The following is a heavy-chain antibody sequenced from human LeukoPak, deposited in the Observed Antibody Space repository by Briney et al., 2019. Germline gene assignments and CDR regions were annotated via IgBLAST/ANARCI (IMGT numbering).Heavy chain of an antibody. CDR3: ATQSGGVVF. Sequence: GGSLRLSCAASGFTFSSYWMNWVRQAPGKGLEWVANIKQDGSEKHYVDSVKGRFTISRDNAKNSLYLQMNSLRAEDTAEYYCATQSGGVVFWGQGTLVTVSS. CDR2: IKQDGSEK. CDR1: GFTFSSYW. V-gene: IGHV3-7*01. D-gene: IGHD2-15*01. J-gene: IGHJ4*02.